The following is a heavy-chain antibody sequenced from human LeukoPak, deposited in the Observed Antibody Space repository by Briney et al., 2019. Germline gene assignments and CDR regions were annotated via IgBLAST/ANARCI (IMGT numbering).Heavy chain of an antibody. CDR1: GYTFTGHY. CDR2: INPNSGGT. CDR3: ARVDYCSKGVCVNFDY. J-gene: IGHJ4*02. Sequence: ASVKVSCKASGYTFTGHYMHWVRQAPGQGLEWMGWINPNSGGTKYAQKFRDRVTMTRDTSISTAYMELSRLRSDDTAVYFCARVDYCSKGVCVNFDYWGQGTLITVSS. D-gene: IGHD2-8*01. V-gene: IGHV1-2*02.